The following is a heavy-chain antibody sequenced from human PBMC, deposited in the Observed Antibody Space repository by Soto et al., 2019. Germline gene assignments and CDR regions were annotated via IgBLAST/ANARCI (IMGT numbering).Heavy chain of an antibody. V-gene: IGHV4-34*01. J-gene: IGHJ6*03. CDR1: GGSFSGYY. Sequence: PSETLSLTCAVYGGSFSGYYWSWIRQPPGKGLEWIGEINHSGSTNYNPSLKSRVTISVDTSKNQFSLKLSSVTAADTAVYYCARGRSAAALYYYYYIAVWGKGTTVTVSS. D-gene: IGHD6-13*01. CDR3: ARGRSAAALYYYYYIAV. CDR2: INHSGST.